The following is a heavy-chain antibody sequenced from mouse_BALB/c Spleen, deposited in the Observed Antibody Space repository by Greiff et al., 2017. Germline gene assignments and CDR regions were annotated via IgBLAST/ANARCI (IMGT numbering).Heavy chain of an antibody. Sequence: EVQLQESGGGLVKPGGSLKLSCAASGFTFSSYAMSWVRQTPEKRLEWVASISSGGSTYYPDSVKGRFTISRDNARNILYLQMSSLRSEDTAMYYCARGITTGYYYAMDYWGQGTSVTVSS. CDR2: ISSGGST. D-gene: IGHD1-2*01. V-gene: IGHV5-6-5*01. CDR3: ARGITTGYYYAMDY. J-gene: IGHJ4*01. CDR1: GFTFSSYA.